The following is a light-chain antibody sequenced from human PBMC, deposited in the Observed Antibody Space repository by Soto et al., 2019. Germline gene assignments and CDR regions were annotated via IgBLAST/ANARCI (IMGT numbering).Light chain of an antibody. J-gene: IGLJ2*01. V-gene: IGLV2-23*02. CDR1: TSNVGSYDL. CDR3: CSYAGSSTLL. Sequence: QSALTQPASVSGSPGQSITISCTGTTSNVGSYDLVSWYQHHPGKAPKVMIYEVSKRPSGVSHRFSGSKSGNTASLTISELQAEDEADYFCCSYAGSSTLLFGGGTKLTVL. CDR2: EVS.